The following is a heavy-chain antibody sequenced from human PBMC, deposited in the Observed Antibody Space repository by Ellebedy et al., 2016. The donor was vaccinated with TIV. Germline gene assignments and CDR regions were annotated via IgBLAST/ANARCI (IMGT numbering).Heavy chain of an antibody. J-gene: IGHJ4*02. CDR3: ARGGGGNTYAYDY. CDR1: GFTFSNYW. CDR2: IYNDGRGT. V-gene: IGHV3-74*01. Sequence: PGGSLRLSCAASGFTFSNYWMFWVRHTPEKGLVWVTRIYNDGRGTLYAESVKGRFTVSRDNSNNMLYLQMSSLRAEDTAVYYCARGGGGNTYAYDYWGQGTLVTVSS. D-gene: IGHD5-18*01.